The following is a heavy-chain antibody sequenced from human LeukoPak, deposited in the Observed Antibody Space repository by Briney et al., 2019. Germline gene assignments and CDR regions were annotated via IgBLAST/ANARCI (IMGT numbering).Heavy chain of an antibody. D-gene: IGHD3-22*01. CDR2: ISAYNGNT. CDR1: GYTFTSYG. CDR3: ARGSASGRDSSGYDY. Sequence: ASVKVSCKASGYTFTSYGIRWVRQAPGQGLEWMGWISAYNGNTNYAQKLQGRVTMTTDTSTSTAYMELRSLRSDDTAVYYCARGSASGRDSSGYDYWGQGTLVTVSS. J-gene: IGHJ4*02. V-gene: IGHV1-18*01.